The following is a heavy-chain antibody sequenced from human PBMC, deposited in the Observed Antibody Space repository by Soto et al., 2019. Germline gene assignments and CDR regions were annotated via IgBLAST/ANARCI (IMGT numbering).Heavy chain of an antibody. CDR1: GVSVSSGDYY. Sequence: PSETPSLTCTVSGVSVSSGDYYWSWIRPPPGKGLEGIGYIYYSGSTNYNPSLKSRVSISLDTSKNQFSLRLTSVTAADTAVYYCARIPVDTFIINWFDTCGHRTLVTVPS. CDR2: IYYSGST. CDR3: ARIPVDTFIINWFDT. D-gene: IGHD5-18*01. V-gene: IGHV4-61*08. J-gene: IGHJ5*01.